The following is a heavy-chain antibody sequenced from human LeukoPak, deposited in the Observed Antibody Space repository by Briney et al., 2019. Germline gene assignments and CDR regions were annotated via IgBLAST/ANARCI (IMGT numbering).Heavy chain of an antibody. CDR1: GYTFSTYG. Sequence: ASVTVSCLASGYTFSTYGFGWVRQAPGQGLEWMGWISAYNRNTNYARTLQGRVTMTTDASTATAYMELRNLRSDDTAIYFCARMKRAGVFDFWGQGTLVTVSS. D-gene: IGHD3-10*01. CDR2: ISAYNRNT. J-gene: IGHJ4*02. CDR3: ARMKRAGVFDF. V-gene: IGHV1-18*01.